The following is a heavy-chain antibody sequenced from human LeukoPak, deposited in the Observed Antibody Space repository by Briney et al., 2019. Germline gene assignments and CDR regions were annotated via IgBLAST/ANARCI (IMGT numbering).Heavy chain of an antibody. CDR1: GASITRRY. V-gene: IGHV4-59*11. CDR3: AREGYCSGGSCLYYYYYYMDV. J-gene: IGHJ6*03. CDR2: INYSGNT. D-gene: IGHD2-15*01. Sequence: SETLSLTCTVSGASITRRYWSWIRQPPGKGLEWIGYINYSGNTNYNPSLKSRVTISVDTSKNQFSLKLSSVTAADTAVYYCAREGYCSGGSCLYYYYYYMDVWGKGTTVTVSS.